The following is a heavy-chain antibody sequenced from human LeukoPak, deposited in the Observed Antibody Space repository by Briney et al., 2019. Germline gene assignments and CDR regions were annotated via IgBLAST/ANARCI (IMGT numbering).Heavy chain of an antibody. CDR1: GFTFSSYA. J-gene: IGHJ4*02. CDR3: ASQYRLGYCSGGSCYAGRFDY. CDR2: ISYDGSNK. D-gene: IGHD2-15*01. Sequence: GGSLRLSCAASGFTFSSYAMHWVRQAPGKGLEWVAVISYDGSNKYYADSVKGRFTISRDNSKNTLYLQMNSLRAEDTAVYYCASQYRLGYCSGGSCYAGRFDYWGQGTLVTVSS. V-gene: IGHV3-30-3*01.